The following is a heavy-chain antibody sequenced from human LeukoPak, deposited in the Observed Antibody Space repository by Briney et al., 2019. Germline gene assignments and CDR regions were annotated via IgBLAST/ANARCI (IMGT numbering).Heavy chain of an antibody. CDR1: GFTFSSYS. D-gene: IGHD3-22*01. Sequence: GGSLRLSCAAPGFTFSSYSMNWVRQAPGKGLEWVSSISSSSSYIYYADSVKGRFTISRDNAKNSLYLQMNSLRAEDTAVYYCARDADYYDSSGYYFDYWGQGTLVTVSS. V-gene: IGHV3-21*01. J-gene: IGHJ4*02. CDR2: ISSSSSYI. CDR3: ARDADYYDSSGYYFDY.